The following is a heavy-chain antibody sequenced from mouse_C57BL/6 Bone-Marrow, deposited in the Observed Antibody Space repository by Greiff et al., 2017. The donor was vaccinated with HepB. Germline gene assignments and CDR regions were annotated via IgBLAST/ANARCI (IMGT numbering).Heavy chain of an antibody. CDR1: GYSFTGYY. D-gene: IGHD5-1*01. CDR3: ACSRRVHAAWFAY. CDR2: INPSTGGT. V-gene: IGHV1-42*01. J-gene: IGHJ3*01. Sequence: VQLQQSGPELVKPGASVKISCKASGYSFTGYYMNWVKQSPEKSLEWIGEINPSTGGTTYNQKFKAKATLTVDKSSSTAYMQLKSLTSEDSAVYSCACSRRVHAAWFAYAGRGPLITVSA.